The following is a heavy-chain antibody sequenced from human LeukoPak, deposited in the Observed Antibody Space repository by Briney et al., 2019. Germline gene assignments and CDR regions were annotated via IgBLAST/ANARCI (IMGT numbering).Heavy chain of an antibody. Sequence: ASVKVSCKASGYTFTGKFIHWVRQAPGQGLEWMGWIDPNSGGTDYAQKFRGRFTMTRDTSTSTAYMDLSSLISGDTAVYCCARDREGLAYFDYWGQGTLVTVSS. J-gene: IGHJ4*02. D-gene: IGHD3/OR15-3a*01. CDR2: IDPNSGGT. V-gene: IGHV1-2*02. CDR3: ARDREGLAYFDY. CDR1: GYTFTGKF.